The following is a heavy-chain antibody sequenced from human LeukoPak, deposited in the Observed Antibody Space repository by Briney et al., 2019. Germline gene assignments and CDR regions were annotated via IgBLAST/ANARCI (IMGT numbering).Heavy chain of an antibody. CDR3: ARNHGGWFDS. CDR1: GGSISSGDYY. CDR2: IYYSGST. Sequence: SETLSLTCTVSGGSISSGDYYWSWIRQPPGKGLEWIGYIYYSGSTYYNPSLKSRLTISVDTSKNQFSLKLKSVTAADTGVYYCARNHGGWFDSWGQGTLVTVSS. D-gene: IGHD4-23*01. V-gene: IGHV4-30-4*02. J-gene: IGHJ5*01.